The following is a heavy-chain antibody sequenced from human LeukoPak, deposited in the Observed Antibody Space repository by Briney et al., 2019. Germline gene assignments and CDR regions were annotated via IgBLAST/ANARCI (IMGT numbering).Heavy chain of an antibody. V-gene: IGHV4-4*07. CDR2: IHTSGST. CDR3: ARGVATITQDSFDI. D-gene: IGHD1-26*01. CDR1: GGSISSYY. Sequence: SETLSLTCTVSGGSISSYYWSRIRQPAGKGLEWIGRIHTSGSTNYNPSLRSRVTMSVDTSKNQFSLRLRSVTAADTALYYCARGVATITQDSFDIWGLGTMVTVSS. J-gene: IGHJ3*02.